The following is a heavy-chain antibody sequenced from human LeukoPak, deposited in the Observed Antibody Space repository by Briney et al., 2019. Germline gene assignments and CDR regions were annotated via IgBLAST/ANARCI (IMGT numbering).Heavy chain of an antibody. CDR1: GGSFSGYY. J-gene: IGHJ5*02. Sequence: SETLSLTCAVSGGSFSGYYWSWIRQPPGKGLEWIGEINHSGNTNFNSSLKSRVTISVDTSKNQFSLNLTAVTAADTAVFYCARAVHVTPNWFDPWGQGTLVIVST. CDR3: ARAVHVTPNWFDP. D-gene: IGHD2-21*02. CDR2: INHSGNT. V-gene: IGHV4-34*01.